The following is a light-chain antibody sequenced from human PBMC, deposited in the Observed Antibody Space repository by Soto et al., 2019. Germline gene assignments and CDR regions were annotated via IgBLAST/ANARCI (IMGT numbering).Light chain of an antibody. CDR2: GAS. V-gene: IGKV1-16*02. CDR3: QQYHSYPVT. CDR1: QGISNF. Sequence: DIQMTQSPSSLSASVGDTVTITCRASQGISNFLAWFQQKPGKAPKSLIYGASSLRSGVPSKFSGSGSDTDFTLTISSLQPEDSATYYCQQYHSYPVTFGGGTKVEIK. J-gene: IGKJ4*01.